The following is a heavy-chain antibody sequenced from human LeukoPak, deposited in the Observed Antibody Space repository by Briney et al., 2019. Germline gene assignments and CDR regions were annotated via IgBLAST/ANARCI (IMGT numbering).Heavy chain of an antibody. CDR3: ASASSSWSYFAY. D-gene: IGHD6-13*01. V-gene: IGHV4-39*01. CDR2: FYYSGST. Sequence: SETLSLTCTVSGGSITSSSYYWGWIRQPPGKGLEWIGTFYYSGSTYYNPSLKSRVTISVDTSKNQSSLKLSSVSAADTAVYYCASASSSWSYFAYWGQGTLVTVSS. J-gene: IGHJ4*02. CDR1: GGSITSSSYY.